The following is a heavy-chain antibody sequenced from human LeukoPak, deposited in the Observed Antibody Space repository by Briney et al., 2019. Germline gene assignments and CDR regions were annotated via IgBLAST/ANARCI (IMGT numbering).Heavy chain of an antibody. CDR2: ISANGRIT. D-gene: IGHD5-12*01. Sequence: TGGSLRLSCAASGFTFSSYAMSWVRQAPGKGLEWVSGISANGRITYYGDSLKGRFNISRDNSKTTVYLQMHSLRVEDTAIYYCAKGGYSGYRPLTFSDSWGQGTLVSVSS. CDR3: AKGGYSGYRPLTFSDS. V-gene: IGHV3-23*01. J-gene: IGHJ4*02. CDR1: GFTFSSYA.